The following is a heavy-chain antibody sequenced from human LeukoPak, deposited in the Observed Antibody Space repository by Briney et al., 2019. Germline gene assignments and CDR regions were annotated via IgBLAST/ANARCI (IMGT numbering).Heavy chain of an antibody. D-gene: IGHD5-18*01. CDR1: GGSISSHY. CDR2: IYYSGST. Sequence: PSQTLSLTCTVSGGSISSHYWSWIRQPPGQGLEWIGCIYYSGSTDYNPSLKSRVTISVDTSKTQFSLKLSSVTAADTAVYYCARDRGDSYGYGHLSVWVKGTTVTVSS. J-gene: IGHJ6*04. CDR3: ARDRGDSYGYGHLSV. V-gene: IGHV4-59*11.